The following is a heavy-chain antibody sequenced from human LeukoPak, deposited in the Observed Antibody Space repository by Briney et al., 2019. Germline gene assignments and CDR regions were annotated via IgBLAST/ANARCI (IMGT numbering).Heavy chain of an antibody. CDR2: INPNSGGT. CDR1: GYTFTGYY. CDR3: ARDPVRYCSSTSCYSAAYYYYMDV. V-gene: IGHV1-2*02. D-gene: IGHD2-2*01. Sequence: GASVKVSCKASGYTFTGYYMHWVRQAPGQGLEWMGWINPNSGGTNYAQKFQGRVTMTRDTSISTAYMELSRLRSDDTAVYYCARDPVRYCSSTSCYSAAYYYYMDVWGKGTTVTVSS. J-gene: IGHJ6*03.